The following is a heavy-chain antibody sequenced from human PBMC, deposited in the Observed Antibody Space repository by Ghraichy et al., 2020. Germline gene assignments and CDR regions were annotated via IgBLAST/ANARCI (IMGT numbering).Heavy chain of an antibody. Sequence: SVKVSCKASGGTFSSYAISWVRQAPGQGLEWMGRIIPILGIANYAQKFQGRVTITADKSTSTAYMELSSLRSEDTAVYYCTASTLRYFDWLSPPYYYMDVWGKGPTVTVSS. J-gene: IGHJ6*03. V-gene: IGHV1-69*04. CDR2: IIPILGIA. D-gene: IGHD3-9*01. CDR1: GGTFSSYA. CDR3: TASTLRYFDWLSPPYYYMDV.